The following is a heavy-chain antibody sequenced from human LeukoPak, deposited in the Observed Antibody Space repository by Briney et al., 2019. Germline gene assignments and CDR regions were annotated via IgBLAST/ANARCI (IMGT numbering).Heavy chain of an antibody. D-gene: IGHD3-3*01. V-gene: IGHV1-2*02. J-gene: IGHJ4*02. CDR3: SRDAGVGSPDY. CDR2: INPNSGVR. Sequence: ASVKVSSKASRYTFTGDYMTRVRRAPGHGLEEMGWINPNSGVRNYAQKFPGRVTMTRDTSLRTAYMALSRPRSDVRARHYFSRDAGVGSPDYWGQGILVTVSS. CDR1: RYTFTGDY.